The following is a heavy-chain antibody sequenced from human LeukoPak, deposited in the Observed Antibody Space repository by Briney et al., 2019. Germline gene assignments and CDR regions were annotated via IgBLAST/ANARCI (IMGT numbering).Heavy chain of an antibody. J-gene: IGHJ4*02. CDR3: ARGGGDVPIDY. V-gene: IGHV3-21*01. D-gene: IGHD2-21*02. CDR2: ISSRSYI. CDR1: GFTFSTYS. Sequence: GGSLRLSCAASGFTFSTYSMNWVRQAPGKGPEWVSSISSRSYIYYADSVKGRFIISRDNAKNSLYLQMNSLRAEDSALYYCARGGGDVPIDYWGQGTLVTVSS.